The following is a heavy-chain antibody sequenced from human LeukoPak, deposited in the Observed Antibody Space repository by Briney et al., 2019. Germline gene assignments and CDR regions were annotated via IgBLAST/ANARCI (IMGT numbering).Heavy chain of an antibody. V-gene: IGHV4-34*01. CDR1: GGSFSGYY. CDR2: INHSGST. Sequence: SKTLSLTCAVYGGSFSGYYWTWIRQPPGKGLEWIGEINHSGSTNYNPSLKSRVTISVDTSKNQFSLKLSSVTAADTAVYYCARGGRRSHGSGSYSRFGYYYGMDVWGQGTTVTVSS. D-gene: IGHD3-10*01. J-gene: IGHJ6*02. CDR3: ARGGRRSHGSGSYSRFGYYYGMDV.